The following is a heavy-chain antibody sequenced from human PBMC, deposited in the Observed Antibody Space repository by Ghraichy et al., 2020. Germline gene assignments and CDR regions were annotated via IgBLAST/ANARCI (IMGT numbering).Heavy chain of an antibody. CDR3: ARIGMVRESDY. D-gene: IGHD3-10*01. Sequence: GGSLRLSCAASGFTFSSYSMNWVRQAPGKGLEWVSYISSSSSTIYSADSVKGRFTISRDNAKNSLYLQMNSLRAEDTAVYYCARIGMVRESDYWGQGTLVTVSS. CDR2: ISSSSSTI. J-gene: IGHJ4*02. V-gene: IGHV3-48*01. CDR1: GFTFSSYS.